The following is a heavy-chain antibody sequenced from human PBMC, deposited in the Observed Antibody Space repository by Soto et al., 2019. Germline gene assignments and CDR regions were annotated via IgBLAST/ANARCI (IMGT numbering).Heavy chain of an antibody. CDR3: VRRARPAFGYMDD. J-gene: IGHJ6*03. Sequence: EVQLAESGGGLAQPGGSLRLSCAASGFTLSGYAMDWVRQAPGEGLEYVSGISSNGGGTYYANSVQGRFTISRDNSKNMVYLQIGSMGLEDMAEYYCVRRARPAFGYMDDWGKGTTVTVSS. D-gene: IGHD6-6*01. V-gene: IGHV3-64*01. CDR2: ISSNGGGT. CDR1: GFTLSGYA.